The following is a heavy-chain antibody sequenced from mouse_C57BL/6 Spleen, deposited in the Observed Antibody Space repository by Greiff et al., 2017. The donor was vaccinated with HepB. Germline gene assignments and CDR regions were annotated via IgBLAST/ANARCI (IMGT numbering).Heavy chain of an antibody. Sequence: EVQLQESGPGLVKPSQSLSLTCSVTGYSITSGYYWNWIRQFPGNKLEWMGYISYDGSNNYNPSLKNRISITRDTSKNQFFLKLNSVTTEDTATYYCAREDDYDGSYAMDYWGQGTSVTVSS. V-gene: IGHV3-6*01. CDR2: ISYDGSN. J-gene: IGHJ4*01. D-gene: IGHD2-4*01. CDR1: GYSITSGYY. CDR3: AREDDYDGSYAMDY.